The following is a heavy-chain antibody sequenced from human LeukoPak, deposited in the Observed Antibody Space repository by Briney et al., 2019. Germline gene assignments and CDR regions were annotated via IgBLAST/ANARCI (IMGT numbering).Heavy chain of an antibody. CDR2: INPNSGGT. CDR1: GYTFTAYY. CDR3: ASVTSFDSNRWFGY. J-gene: IGHJ4*02. V-gene: IGHV1-2*02. Sequence: ASVKVSRKASGYTFTAYYMHWVRQAPGQGLEWMGWINPNSGGTNYAQKFQGRVTMTRDTSISTAYMELSRLRSDDTAVYYCASVTSFDSNRWFGYWGQGTLVTVSS. D-gene: IGHD3-22*01.